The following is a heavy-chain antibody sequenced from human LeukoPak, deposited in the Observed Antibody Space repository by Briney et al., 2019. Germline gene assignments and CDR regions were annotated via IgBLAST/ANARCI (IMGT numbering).Heavy chain of an antibody. V-gene: IGHV3-23*01. CDR1: GFTFSSYG. Sequence: GGSLRLSCAASGFTFSSYGMSWVRQAPGKGLEWVAAISGSGGSTYYADSVKGRFTISRDNSKNTLYLQMNSLRAEDTAVSYCAKAQLNEMMSGFDYWGQGTLVTVSS. J-gene: IGHJ4*02. CDR3: AKAQLNEMMSGFDY. D-gene: IGHD3-3*01. CDR2: ISGSGGST.